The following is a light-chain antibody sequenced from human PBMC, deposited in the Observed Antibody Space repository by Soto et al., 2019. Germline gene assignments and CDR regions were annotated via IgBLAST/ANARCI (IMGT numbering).Light chain of an antibody. V-gene: IGLV2-23*01. CDR1: SSDVGSYNL. CDR3: CSYAGSSRV. CDR2: EGS. J-gene: IGLJ3*02. Sequence: QSALTQPASVSGSLGQSITISCTGTSSDVGSYNLVSWYQQHPGKAPKLMIYEGSKRPSGVSNRFSGSKSGNTASLTISGLQAEDEADYYCCSYAGSSRVFGGGTKLTVL.